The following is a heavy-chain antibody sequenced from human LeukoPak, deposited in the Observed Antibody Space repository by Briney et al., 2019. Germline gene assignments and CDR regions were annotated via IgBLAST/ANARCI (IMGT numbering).Heavy chain of an antibody. CDR2: INPNSGGT. D-gene: IGHD1-26*01. V-gene: IGHV1-2*02. CDR1: GYTFTGYY. CDR3: ARDPSGSYWFDP. J-gene: IGHJ5*02. Sequence: GASVKVSCKASGYTFTGYYMHWVRQAPGQGLEWMGWINPNSGGTNYAQKFQGRVTVTRDTSISTAYMELSRLRSDDTAVYYCARDPSGSYWFDPWGQGTLVTVSS.